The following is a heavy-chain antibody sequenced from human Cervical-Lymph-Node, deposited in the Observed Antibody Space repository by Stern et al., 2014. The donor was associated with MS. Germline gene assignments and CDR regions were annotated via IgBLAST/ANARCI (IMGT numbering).Heavy chain of an antibody. V-gene: IGHV3-11*05. CDR2: ITTSGGYT. J-gene: IGHJ4*02. D-gene: IGHD5-24*01. Sequence: VQLEASGGGLVKPGGSLTLSCAASGFTFSDSNMHWIRQAPGKGLQWVAYITTSGGYTPSSDSVKGRFTISRDNARNSLDLHMNALRAEDTAVYYCARDPQRRDGYNFDYWGQGALVTVSS. CDR1: GFTFSDSN. CDR3: ARDPQRRDGYNFDY.